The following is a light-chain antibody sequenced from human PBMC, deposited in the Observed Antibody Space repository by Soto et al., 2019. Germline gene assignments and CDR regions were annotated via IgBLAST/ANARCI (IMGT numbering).Light chain of an antibody. CDR1: QSVSNNY. V-gene: IGKV3-20*01. CDR3: QQYSKWPQT. Sequence: EIVLTQSPGTLSLSPGERATLSCRASQSVSNNYLAWYQQKPGQAPRLLIYGASNRATGIPDRFSGSGSGTDFTLTISGLQSEDFAVYYCQQYSKWPQTFGQGTKVDIK. J-gene: IGKJ1*01. CDR2: GAS.